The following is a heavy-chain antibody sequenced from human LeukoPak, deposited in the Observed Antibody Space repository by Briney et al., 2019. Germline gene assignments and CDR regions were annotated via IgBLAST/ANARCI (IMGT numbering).Heavy chain of an antibody. D-gene: IGHD3-10*01. Sequence: GGSLRLSCAASGFTFDDYAMHWVREAPGKGLKWVSLITWDGGNTYYADSLKCRFTISRDNSKNSLYLQMNSLRAEDTALYYCSKSKKGSAFAHFDFWGQGTLVTVSS. J-gene: IGHJ4*02. CDR1: GFTFDDYA. CDR2: ITWDGGNT. CDR3: SKSKKGSAFAHFDF. V-gene: IGHV3-43D*03.